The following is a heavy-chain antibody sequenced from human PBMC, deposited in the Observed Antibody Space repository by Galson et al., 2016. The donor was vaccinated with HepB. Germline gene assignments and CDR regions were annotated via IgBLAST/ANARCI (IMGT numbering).Heavy chain of an antibody. CDR3: AKVTTVSTSLSNYAMDV. V-gene: IGHV3-23*01. CDR2: ISASGTDT. Sequence: SLRLSCAASGFTFGNYPMMWVRQTSEKGLEWLSRISASGTDTHLADSVKGRFTTSRDNSNNTLYVQMSSLRGEDTAIYYRAKVTTVSTSLSNYAMDVWGQGTTVTVSS. CDR1: GFTFGNYP. D-gene: IGHD4-17*01. J-gene: IGHJ6*02.